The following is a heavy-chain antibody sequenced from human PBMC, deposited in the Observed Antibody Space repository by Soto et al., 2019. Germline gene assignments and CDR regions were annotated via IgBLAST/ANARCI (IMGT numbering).Heavy chain of an antibody. CDR3: AYEGTKNYYDSSGYPYWFDP. Sequence: SGPTLVNPTQTLTLTCTFSGISLSTSGVGVGWIRQPPGKALEWLALIYWDDDKRYSTSLKSRLTITKDTSKNQVVLTMTNMDPVDTATYYCAYEGTKNYYDSSGYPYWFDPWGQGTLVTVSS. V-gene: IGHV2-5*02. J-gene: IGHJ5*02. CDR1: GISLSTSGVG. CDR2: IYWDDDK. D-gene: IGHD3-22*01.